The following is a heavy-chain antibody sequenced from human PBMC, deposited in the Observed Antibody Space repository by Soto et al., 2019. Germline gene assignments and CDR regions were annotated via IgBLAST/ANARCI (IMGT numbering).Heavy chain of an antibody. CDR2: ISKSDYT. CDR3: AREDSIIIPAVSDF. D-gene: IGHD2-2*01. Sequence: GGSLRLSCTVSGFAFNNYGINWVRQAPGKGLEWVSSISKSDYTYYSDSVKGRFTISRDNVKNSVSLQINTLRVEDTAVYYCAREDSIIIPAVSDFWGQGTLVTVSS. CDR1: GFAFNNYG. J-gene: IGHJ4*02. V-gene: IGHV3-21*01.